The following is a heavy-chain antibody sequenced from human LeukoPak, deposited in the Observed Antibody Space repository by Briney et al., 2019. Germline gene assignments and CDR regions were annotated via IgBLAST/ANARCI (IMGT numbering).Heavy chain of an antibody. J-gene: IGHJ4*02. V-gene: IGHV3-30*01. Sequence: GGSLRLSCAASGFTFSSYAMHWVRQAPGKGLEWVAVISYDGSNKYYADSVKGRFTISRDNSKNTLYLQMNSLRAEDTAVYYCARDRGCYDSSGYYYFDYWGQGTLVTVSS. D-gene: IGHD3-22*01. CDR1: GFTFSSYA. CDR3: ARDRGCYDSSGYYYFDY. CDR2: ISYDGSNK.